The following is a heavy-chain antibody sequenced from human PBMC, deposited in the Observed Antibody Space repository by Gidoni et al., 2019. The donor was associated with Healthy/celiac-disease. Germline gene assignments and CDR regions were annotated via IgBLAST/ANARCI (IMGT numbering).Heavy chain of an antibody. CDR1: GITFSSYG. CDR2: ISDDGSNK. V-gene: IGHV3-30*18. D-gene: IGHD6-19*01. J-gene: IGHJ6*02. Sequence: QVQLVESGGGVVQPGRSLRLSCAASGITFSSYGMHWVRQAPGKGLEWVAVISDDGSNKYYADSVKGRFTISRDNSKNTLYLQMNSLRAEDTAVYYCAKVREEEQWLDVRYYGMDVWGQGTTVTVSS. CDR3: AKVREEEQWLDVRYYGMDV.